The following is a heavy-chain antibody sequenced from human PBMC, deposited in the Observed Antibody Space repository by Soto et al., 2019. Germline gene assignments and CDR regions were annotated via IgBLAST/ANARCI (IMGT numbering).Heavy chain of an antibody. Sequence: SETLSLTCTVSGGSISSSSYYWGWIRQPPGKGLEWIGSIYYSGSTYYNPSLKSRVTISVDTSKNQFSLKLSSVTAADTAVYYCARHYGDYGWFDPWGQGTLVTVSS. D-gene: IGHD4-17*01. V-gene: IGHV4-39*01. CDR2: IYYSGST. CDR3: ARHYGDYGWFDP. J-gene: IGHJ5*02. CDR1: GGSISSSSYY.